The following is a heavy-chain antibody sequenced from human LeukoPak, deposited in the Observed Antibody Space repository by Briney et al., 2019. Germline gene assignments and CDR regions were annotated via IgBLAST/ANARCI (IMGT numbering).Heavy chain of an antibody. D-gene: IGHD6-13*01. V-gene: IGHV4-4*07. CDR2: IYTSGST. Sequence: PSETLSLTCTVSGGSISSYYWGWIRQPAGKGLEWIGRIYTSGSTNYNPSLKSRVTMSVDTSKNQFSLKLSSVTAADTAVYYCARDREGSSWYVGVGATQGWFDPWGQGTLVTVSS. CDR3: ARDREGSSWYVGVGATQGWFDP. CDR1: GGSISSYY. J-gene: IGHJ5*02.